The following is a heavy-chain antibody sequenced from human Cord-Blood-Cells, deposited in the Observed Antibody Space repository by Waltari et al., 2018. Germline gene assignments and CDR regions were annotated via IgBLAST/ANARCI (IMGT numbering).Heavy chain of an antibody. J-gene: IGHJ2*01. CDR2: IKQDGSEK. V-gene: IGHV3-7*01. Sequence: EVQLVESGGGLVQPGGSLSLSCAAPGFTFSSYWMSWVRQAPGKGLEWVANIKQDGSEKYYVDSVKGRFTISRDNAKNSLYLQMNSLRAEDTAVYYCARARFYWYFDLWGRGTLVTVSS. CDR3: ARARFYWYFDL. D-gene: IGHD3-3*01. CDR1: GFTFSSYW.